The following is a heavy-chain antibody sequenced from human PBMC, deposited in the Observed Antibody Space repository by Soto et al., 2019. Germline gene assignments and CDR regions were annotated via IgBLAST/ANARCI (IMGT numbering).Heavy chain of an antibody. CDR3: ATELGENPASPFDA. D-gene: IGHD3-10*01. CDR2: IIPLFGTA. V-gene: IGHV1-69*01. J-gene: IGHJ4*02. CDR1: GVTFSSET. Sequence: QVQLVQSGADVKKPGSSVKVSCQASGVTFSSETLGWVRQAPGQGLEWVGGIIPLFGTASYAQTFQGRITIITDESTSTVYKELSSLRSDDTAVYFCATELGENPASPFDAWGQGTLVTVSS.